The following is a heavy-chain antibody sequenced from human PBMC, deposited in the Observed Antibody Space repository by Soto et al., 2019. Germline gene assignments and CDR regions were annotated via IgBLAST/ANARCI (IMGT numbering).Heavy chain of an antibody. CDR3: ESERSAQYFDF. CDR1: GGTFSSHG. CDR2: IIPTFGTP. V-gene: IGHV1-69*06. D-gene: IGHD1-26*01. Sequence: QVQLVQSGTVVQRRGSSVKVSCQASGGTFSSHGMAWVRQAPGQGLEWMGGIIPTFGTPTYAPKFQGRVTITADKSTNTVYMELSSLRSEDTGVYYCESERSAQYFDFCGQGTLINVSS. J-gene: IGHJ4*02.